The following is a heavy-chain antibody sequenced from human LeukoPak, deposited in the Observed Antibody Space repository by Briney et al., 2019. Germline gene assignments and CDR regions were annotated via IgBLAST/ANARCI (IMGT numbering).Heavy chain of an antibody. CDR1: GYTFTGYY. J-gene: IGHJ4*02. V-gene: IGHV1-2*02. CDR3: ARDSGFCSGGGCWYFDY. Sequence: ASVKVSCKASGYTFTGYYMHWVRQAPGQGLEWMGWINPKSGGTNYAQKSQGRVTMTRDTSITTAYMELSRLRSDDTAVYYCARDSGFCSGGGCWYFDYWGQGTLVTVSS. D-gene: IGHD2-15*01. CDR2: INPKSGGT.